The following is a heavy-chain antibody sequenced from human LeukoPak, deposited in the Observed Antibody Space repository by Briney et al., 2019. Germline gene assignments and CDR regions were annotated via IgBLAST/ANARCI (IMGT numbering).Heavy chain of an antibody. D-gene: IGHD5-18*01. J-gene: IGHJ4*02. CDR3: ARLPGYSYGQTFDY. V-gene: IGHV4-39*01. CDR1: GGSISSSSYY. Sequence: SETLSLTCTVSGGSISSSSYYWGWIRQPPGKGLEWIGSIYYSGSTYYNPSLKSRVTISVDTSKNQFSLKLGSVTAADTAVYYCARLPGYSYGQTFDYWGQGTLVTVSS. CDR2: IYYSGST.